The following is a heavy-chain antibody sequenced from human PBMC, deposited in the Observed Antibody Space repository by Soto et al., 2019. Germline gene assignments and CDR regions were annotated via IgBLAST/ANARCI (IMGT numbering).Heavy chain of an antibody. CDR2: LIPILGLA. CDR3: ARFKLGDDY. CDR1: GGTFSNST. D-gene: IGHD5-12*01. J-gene: IGHJ4*02. Sequence: QVQLVQSGAEVRQPGSSVKVSCQASGGTFSNSTVTWVRQAPGPGLEWMGRLIPILGLANYAQKLRGRLTITADKSTTTAYMELRSLRSEDTAIYYCARFKLGDDYWGQGTLVTVSS. V-gene: IGHV1-69*02.